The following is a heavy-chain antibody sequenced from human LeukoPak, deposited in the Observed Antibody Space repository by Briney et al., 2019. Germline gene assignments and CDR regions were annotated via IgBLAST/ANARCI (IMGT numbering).Heavy chain of an antibody. CDR2: IKSDGSYR. Sequence: QPGGSLRLSCAASGFTFRSYWMHWVRQAPGKGLVWVSRIKSDGSYRDYADSVKGRFTISRDNAKNSLYLQMNSLRAEDTALYYCARDRYCSSTWGQGTLVTVSS. D-gene: IGHD2-2*01. CDR3: ARDRYCSST. V-gene: IGHV3-74*01. J-gene: IGHJ5*02. CDR1: GFTFRSYW.